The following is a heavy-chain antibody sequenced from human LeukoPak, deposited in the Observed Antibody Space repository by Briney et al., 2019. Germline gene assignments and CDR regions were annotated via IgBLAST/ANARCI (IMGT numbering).Heavy chain of an antibody. D-gene: IGHD4-17*01. V-gene: IGHV3-21*01. CDR3: ARVAMTPGGDRGYFYFYYMDV. CDR2: MSTTGKFI. J-gene: IGHJ6*03. Sequence: GGSLRLSCIASGFDFNNYNLNWVRQAQGKGLEWVASMSTTGKFIYYADSVKGRFTISRDNAKNSQFLQMDSMRVEDTAVYYCARVAMTPGGDRGYFYFYYMDVWGKGTMVTVSS. CDR1: GFDFNNYN.